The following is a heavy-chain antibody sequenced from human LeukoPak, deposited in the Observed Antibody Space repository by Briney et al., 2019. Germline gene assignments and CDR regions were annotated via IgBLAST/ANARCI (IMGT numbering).Heavy chain of an antibody. V-gene: IGHV4-59*01. CDR2: IYYSGHT. CDR1: GGSISNYY. Sequence: PSETLSLTCTVSGGSISNYYWSWIRQPPGKALEWIAYIYYSGHTSYNPSLKSRVTISVDTSKNQFSLNLDSVTAADTAVYYCAREPTVTTFGYWGQGTLVTVSS. J-gene: IGHJ4*02. CDR3: AREPTVTTFGY. D-gene: IGHD4-17*01.